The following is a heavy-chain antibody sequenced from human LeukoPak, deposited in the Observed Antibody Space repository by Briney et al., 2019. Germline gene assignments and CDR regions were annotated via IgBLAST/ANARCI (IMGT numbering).Heavy chain of an antibody. Sequence: ASVKVSCKASGYTFTGYYIHWVRQAPGRGLEWMGWINPNSGGTNYAQKFQGRVTMTRDTSISTAYMELSRLRSDDTAVYYCAREVMATIHFDYWGQGTLVTVSS. J-gene: IGHJ4*02. V-gene: IGHV1-2*02. CDR1: GYTFTGYY. CDR2: INPNSGGT. D-gene: IGHD5-24*01. CDR3: AREVMATIHFDY.